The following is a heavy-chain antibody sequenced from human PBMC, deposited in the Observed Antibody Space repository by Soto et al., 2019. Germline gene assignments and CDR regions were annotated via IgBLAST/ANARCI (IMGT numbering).Heavy chain of an antibody. V-gene: IGHV3-30*18. Sequence: QVQLVESGGGVVQPGRSLRLSCAASGFTFSSYGMHWVRQAPGKGLEWVAVISYDGRNKYYADSVKGRFTISSDNSNNTLYLQMNSLRAEDTAVYYCAKVRWPDFDYWGQGTLGTVSS. CDR3: AKVRWPDFDY. CDR2: ISYDGRNK. D-gene: IGHD6-13*01. J-gene: IGHJ4*02. CDR1: GFTFSSYG.